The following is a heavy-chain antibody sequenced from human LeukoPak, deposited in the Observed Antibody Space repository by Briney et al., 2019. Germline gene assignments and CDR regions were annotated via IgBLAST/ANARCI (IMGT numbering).Heavy chain of an antibody. Sequence: SETPSLTCAVYGAPFSGYWWYWIRQPPGKGLEWIGEINQSRITNYNPSLKSRVSISVDTSKNQFSLKLSSVTAADTAVYYCATTSGHWGQGTLVTVSS. V-gene: IGHV4-34*01. CDR2: INQSRIT. CDR1: GAPFSGYW. J-gene: IGHJ4*02. CDR3: ATTSGH.